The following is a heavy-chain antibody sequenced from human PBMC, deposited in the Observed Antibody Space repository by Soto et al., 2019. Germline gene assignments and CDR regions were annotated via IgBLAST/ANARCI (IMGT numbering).Heavy chain of an antibody. V-gene: IGHV3-30-3*01. CDR2: ISYDGSNK. J-gene: IGHJ4*01. D-gene: IGHD2-2*01. CDR1: GFTFSSYA. Sequence: QVQLVESGGGVVQPGRSLRLSCAASGFTFSSYAMHWVRQAPGKGLEWVAVISYDGSNKYYADSVKGRFTISRDNSKNTLYLQMNSLRAEDTAVYYCAGIVVVPAAIGLDYWGHGTLVTVSS. CDR3: AGIVVVPAAIGLDY.